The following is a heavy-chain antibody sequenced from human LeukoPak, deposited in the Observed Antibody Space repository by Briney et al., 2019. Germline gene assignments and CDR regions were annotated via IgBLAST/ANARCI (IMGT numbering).Heavy chain of an antibody. J-gene: IGHJ4*02. V-gene: IGHV3-30*18. CDR3: AKDEWLQTWGLDY. CDR1: GFTFSNYA. Sequence: PGGSLRLSCAASGFTFSNYAMHWVRQAPGKGLEWVAAISYHGSDKYYADSVKGRFTISRDNSKNTLYLQMNSLRTEDTAVYYCAKDEWLQTWGLDYWGQGTLVTVSS. D-gene: IGHD5-24*01. CDR2: ISYHGSDK.